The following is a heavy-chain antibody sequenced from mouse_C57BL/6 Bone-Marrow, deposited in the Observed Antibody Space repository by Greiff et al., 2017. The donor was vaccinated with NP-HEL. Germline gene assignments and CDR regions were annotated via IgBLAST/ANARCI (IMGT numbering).Heavy chain of an antibody. CDR2: FYPGSGSI. CDR3: ARHEEGATVVPFAY. CDR1: GYTFTEYT. D-gene: IGHD1-1*01. J-gene: IGHJ3*01. V-gene: IGHV1-62-2*01. Sequence: VQLQQSGAELVKPGASVKLSCKASGYTFTEYTIHWVKQRSGQGLEWIGWFYPGSGSIKYNEKFKDKATLTADKSSSPVYLVLSRLTSEEVAFYICARHEEGATVVPFAYWGQGTLVTVSA.